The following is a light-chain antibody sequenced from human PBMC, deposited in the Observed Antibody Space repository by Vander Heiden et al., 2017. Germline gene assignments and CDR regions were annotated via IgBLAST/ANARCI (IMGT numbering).Light chain of an antibody. CDR2: GNS. CDR1: SSNIGAGYD. J-gene: IGLJ3*02. Sequence: QSVLTQPPPVSGAPGQRVTISCTGSSSNIGAGYDVHWYQQLPGTAPKLLSYGNSNRPSGVPDRFSGSKSGTSASLAITGLQAEDEADYYCQSYDSSLSGWVFGGGTKLTVL. V-gene: IGLV1-40*01. CDR3: QSYDSSLSGWV.